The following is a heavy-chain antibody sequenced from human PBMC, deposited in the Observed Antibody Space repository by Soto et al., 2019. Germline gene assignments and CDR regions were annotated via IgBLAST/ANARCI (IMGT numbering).Heavy chain of an antibody. CDR3: TRAHILCIGSYSTYDYCPLDV. J-gene: IGHJ6*02. Sequence: PGGSLRLSCAASGFIFNTYALSWVRQAPGRGPEWVSVISGSEGSTSYADSVKGRFTISRDNSRNTLYLQMNSLRPEDTAVYYCTRAHILCIGSYSTYDYCPLDVWGQGTTVTVSS. V-gene: IGHV3-23*01. D-gene: IGHD1-26*01. CDR2: ISGSEGST. CDR1: GFIFNTYA.